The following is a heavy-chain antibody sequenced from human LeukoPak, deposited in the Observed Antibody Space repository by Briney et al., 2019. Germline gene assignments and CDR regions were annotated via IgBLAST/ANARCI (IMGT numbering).Heavy chain of an antibody. CDR1: GGSISSGSYY. CDR2: IYTSGST. CDR3: ARGRTVRGVIKFHYYMDV. J-gene: IGHJ6*03. D-gene: IGHD3-10*01. V-gene: IGHV4-61*02. Sequence: SETLSLTCTVSGGSISSGSYYWSWIRQPAGKGLEWIGRIYTSGSTNYNPSLKSRVTISVDTSKNQFSLKLSSVTAADTAVYYCARGRTVRGVIKFHYYMDVWGKGTTVTVSS.